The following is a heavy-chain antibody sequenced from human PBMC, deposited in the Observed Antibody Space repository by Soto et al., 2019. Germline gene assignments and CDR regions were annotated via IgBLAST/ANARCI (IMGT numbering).Heavy chain of an antibody. J-gene: IGHJ4*02. CDR1: GLTVSTNP. V-gene: IGHV3-66*01. Sequence: EVQLVESGGGLVQPGGSLRLSCAASGLTVSTNPMSWVRQAPGKGLEWVSVIYTGGGTHYADSVKSRFTISRDNSKNTVNLQMNSLRPADKAGDYGASEGSGHWGQGTLVTVSS. CDR2: IYTGGGT. CDR3: ASEGSGH.